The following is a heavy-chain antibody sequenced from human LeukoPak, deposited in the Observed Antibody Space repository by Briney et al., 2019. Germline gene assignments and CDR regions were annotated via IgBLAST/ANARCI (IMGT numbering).Heavy chain of an antibody. V-gene: IGHV5-51*01. CDR2: IFDADSDT. J-gene: IGHJ4*02. D-gene: IGHD1-26*01. Sequence: GESLKISCKVSGYSFTTYWIGWVRQMPGKGLEWMGIIFDADSDTRYSPSFRGQVTISADKSTSTAYLQWSSLKASDTAIYYCARCGKLDYWGQGTLVTVSS. CDR3: ARCGKLDY. CDR1: GYSFTTYW.